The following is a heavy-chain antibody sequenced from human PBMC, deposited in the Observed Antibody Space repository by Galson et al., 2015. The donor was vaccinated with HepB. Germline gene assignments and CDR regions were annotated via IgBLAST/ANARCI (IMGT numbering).Heavy chain of an antibody. D-gene: IGHD6-6*01. J-gene: IGHJ4*02. Sequence: SVKVSCKASGYTFTSYGISWVRQAPGQGLEWMGWISAYNGNTNYAQKLQGRVTMTTDTSTSTAYMELSRLRSDDTAVYYCASIAAFPDFDYWGQGTLVTVSS. CDR2: ISAYNGNT. CDR1: GYTFTSYG. V-gene: IGHV1-18*01. CDR3: ASIAAFPDFDY.